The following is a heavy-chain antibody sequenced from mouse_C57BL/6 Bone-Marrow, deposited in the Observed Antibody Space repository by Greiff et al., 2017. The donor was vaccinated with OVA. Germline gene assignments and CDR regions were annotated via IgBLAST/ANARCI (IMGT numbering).Heavy chain of an antibody. CDR1: GYTFTSYW. D-gene: IGHD1-1*01. V-gene: IGHV1-50*01. CDR3: VYYYGSRNY. Sequence: VQLQQPGAELVKPGASVKLSCKASGYTFTSYWMQWVKQRPGQGLEWIGEIDPSDSYTNYNQKFKGKATLTVDTSSSTAYMQLSSLTSEDSAVYYCVYYYGSRNYWGQGTTLTVSS. J-gene: IGHJ2*01. CDR2: IDPSDSYT.